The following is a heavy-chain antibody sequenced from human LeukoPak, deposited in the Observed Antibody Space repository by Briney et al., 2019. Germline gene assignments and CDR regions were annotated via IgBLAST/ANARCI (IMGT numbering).Heavy chain of an antibody. Sequence: GGSLRLSCAASGFTFSSYWMHWVRQVPGKGLLWVSRINTDGSVTNYADSVKGRFTISRDNAKNTLYLQMDSLRGEDTAVYYCSRDLRGPRDYWGQGTLVTVSS. CDR3: SRDLRGPRDY. V-gene: IGHV3-74*01. J-gene: IGHJ4*02. CDR1: GFTFSSYW. D-gene: IGHD3-10*01. CDR2: INTDGSVT.